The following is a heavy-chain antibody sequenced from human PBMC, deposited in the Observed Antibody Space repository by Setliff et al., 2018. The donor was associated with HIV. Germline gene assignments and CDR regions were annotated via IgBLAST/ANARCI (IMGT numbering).Heavy chain of an antibody. J-gene: IGHJ5*02. Sequence: GESLKISCAASGFSFSNYAMHWVRQAPGKGLEWVAVISYDGNNKYYADSVKGRFTISRDNSKNTLYLQMNSLRAEDTAVYYCARPLLQQLVLGINWFDPWGQGTLVTVSS. D-gene: IGHD6-13*01. CDR2: ISYDGNNK. CDR1: GFSFSNYA. V-gene: IGHV3-30-3*01. CDR3: ARPLLQQLVLGINWFDP.